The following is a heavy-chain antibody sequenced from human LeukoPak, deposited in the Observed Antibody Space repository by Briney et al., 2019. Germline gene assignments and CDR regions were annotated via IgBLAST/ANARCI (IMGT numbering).Heavy chain of an antibody. CDR3: AKMLYSSSSEALYYYYYGMDV. V-gene: IGHV3-30*18. D-gene: IGHD6-6*01. CDR1: GFTFSSYG. CDR2: ISYDGSNK. Sequence: RRSLRLSCAASGFTFSSYGMRWVRQAPGKGLEWVAVISYDGSNKFYTVSVKGRITTSRDNSKNTLYLQMNSLRAEDTAVYSCAKMLYSSSSEALYYYYYGMDVWGQGTTVTASS. J-gene: IGHJ6*02.